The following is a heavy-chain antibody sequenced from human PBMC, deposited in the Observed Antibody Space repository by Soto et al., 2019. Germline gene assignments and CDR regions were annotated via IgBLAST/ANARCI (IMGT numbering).Heavy chain of an antibody. J-gene: IGHJ4*02. CDR1: GFTFSDHY. V-gene: IGHV3-72*01. D-gene: IGHD3-10*01. Sequence: EVQLVESGGGLVQPGGSLRLSCAASGFTFSDHYMDWVRQAPGKGLEWVGRTRNKANSYTTEYAASVKGRFTISRDDSKNSLYLQMNSLKTEDTALYYCVSMSGIYYYDYWGQGTLVTVSS. CDR2: TRNKANSYTT. CDR3: VSMSGIYYYDY.